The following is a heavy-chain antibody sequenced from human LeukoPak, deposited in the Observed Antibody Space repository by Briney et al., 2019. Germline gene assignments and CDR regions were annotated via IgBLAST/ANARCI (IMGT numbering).Heavy chain of an antibody. CDR1: GFIFSDSA. D-gene: IGHD3-10*01. Sequence: TGGSLRLSCAASGFIFSDSAIHWVRQASGKGLEWVGRIRTKGNNYATGYSASVKGRFTISRDDSRSTAYLQLSSLKAEDTAIYYCTRPFGSGSYGSLDVWGRGTTVTVSS. CDR2: IRTKGNNYAT. CDR3: TRPFGSGSYGSLDV. J-gene: IGHJ6*02. V-gene: IGHV3-73*01.